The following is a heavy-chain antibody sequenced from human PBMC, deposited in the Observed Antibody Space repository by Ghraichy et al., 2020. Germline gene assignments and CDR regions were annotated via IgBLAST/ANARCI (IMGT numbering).Heavy chain of an antibody. Sequence: GGSLRLSCAASGFTFSSYTMNWVRQAPGKGLEWVSYISSRSSTIYYADSVKGRVTISRDNAKNSLYLQMNSLRAEDTAVYYCARSLTTYWYFDLWGRGTLVTVSS. J-gene: IGHJ2*01. CDR2: ISSRSSTI. V-gene: IGHV3-48*01. CDR1: GFTFSSYT. D-gene: IGHD3-22*01. CDR3: ARSLTTYWYFDL.